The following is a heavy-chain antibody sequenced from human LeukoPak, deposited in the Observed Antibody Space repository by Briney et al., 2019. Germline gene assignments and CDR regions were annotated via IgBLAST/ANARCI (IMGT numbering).Heavy chain of an antibody. V-gene: IGHV3-23*01. CDR1: GFTFSSYA. Sequence: GGSLRLSCAASGFTFSSYAMSWVRQAPGKGLEWVSAISGSGGSTYYADSVKGRFTISGDNSKNTLYLQMNSLRAEDTAVYYCASRSSWMAHFDYWGQGTLVTVSS. J-gene: IGHJ4*02. CDR3: ASRSSWMAHFDY. D-gene: IGHD6-13*01. CDR2: ISGSGGST.